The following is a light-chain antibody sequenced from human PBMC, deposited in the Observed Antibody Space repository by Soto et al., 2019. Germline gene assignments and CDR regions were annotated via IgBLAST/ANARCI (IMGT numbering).Light chain of an antibody. Sequence: QSVLTQPASVSGSPGQSITSSCTGTSSDVGGYNYVSWYQQHPGKAPKFMIYDVSNRPSGVSNRFSGSKSGNTASLTISGLQAEDEADYYCCSYTTSNTRQIVFGTGTKDTVL. CDR3: CSYTTSNTRQIV. CDR1: SSDVGGYNY. CDR2: DVS. V-gene: IGLV2-14*01. J-gene: IGLJ1*01.